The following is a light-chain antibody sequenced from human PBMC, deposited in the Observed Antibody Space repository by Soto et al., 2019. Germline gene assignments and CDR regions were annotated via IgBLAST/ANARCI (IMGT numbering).Light chain of an antibody. CDR3: QHRSDWPPRLT. CDR1: RSGSSY. Sequence: EIVLTQSPATLSLSPGERATLSCGSSRSGSSYLAWYQQRPGQAPRLLIYDASYRATGIPARFSGSGSGTDFTLTISSLVPEDFAVYYCQHRSDWPPRLTFGGGTKVEIK. CDR2: DAS. J-gene: IGKJ4*01. V-gene: IGKV3-11*01.